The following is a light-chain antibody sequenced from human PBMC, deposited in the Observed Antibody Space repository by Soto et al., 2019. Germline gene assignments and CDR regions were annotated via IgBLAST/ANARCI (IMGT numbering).Light chain of an antibody. CDR1: QSVSNN. V-gene: IGKV3-15*01. CDR2: GAS. J-gene: IGKJ1*01. Sequence: EIVMTQSPATLSVSPGERATLSCRASQSVSNNLAWYQQKPGQAPRLLIFGASTRATGIPVRFSGSGSGTEFTLTIPSLQSEDFAVYYCQQYNNWPPWTFGQRTKVEIK. CDR3: QQYNNWPPWT.